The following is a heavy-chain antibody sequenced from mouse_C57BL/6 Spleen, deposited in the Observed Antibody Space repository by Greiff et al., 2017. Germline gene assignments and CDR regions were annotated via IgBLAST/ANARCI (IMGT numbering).Heavy chain of an antibody. Sequence: EVKVVESGGGLVKPGGSLKLSCAASGFTFSSYTMSWVRQTPEKRLEWVATISGGGGNTYYPDSVKGRFTIFRDNAKNTLYLQMSSLRSEDTALXYCARRTAQAPFAYWGQGTLVTVSA. D-gene: IGHD3-2*02. V-gene: IGHV5-9*01. J-gene: IGHJ3*01. CDR2: ISGGGGNT. CDR1: GFTFSSYT. CDR3: ARRTAQAPFAY.